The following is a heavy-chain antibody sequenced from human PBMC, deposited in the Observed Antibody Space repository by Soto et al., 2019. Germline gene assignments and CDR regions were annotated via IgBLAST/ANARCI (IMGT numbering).Heavy chain of an antibody. J-gene: IGHJ3*01. CDR1: GFSFSNYA. D-gene: IGHD3-22*01. CDR2: ISIGSGSI. V-gene: IGHV3-48*02. CDR3: VRDDRSAFDF. Sequence: EVQLVESGGGLVQPGGSRRVSCAASGFSFSNYAMNWVRQAPGKGLEWVSYISIGSGSIFYADSVKGRFTISRDDAKNSLYMQMNTLRDKDTAVYYCVRDDRSAFDFWGQGTMVTVSS.